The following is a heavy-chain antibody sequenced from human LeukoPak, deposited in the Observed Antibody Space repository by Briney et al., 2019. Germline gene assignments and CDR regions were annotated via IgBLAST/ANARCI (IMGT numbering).Heavy chain of an antibody. J-gene: IGHJ4*02. CDR1: GFTFSSYG. CDR3: AKDRYSGSYYGYFDY. D-gene: IGHD1-26*01. CDR2: ISYDGSNK. V-gene: IGHV3-30*18. Sequence: GGSLRLSCAASGFTFSSYGMHWVRQAPGKGLEWVAVISYDGSNKYYADSVKGRFTISRDNSKNRLYLQMNSLRAEDTAVYYCAKDRYSGSYYGYFDYWGQGTLVTVSS.